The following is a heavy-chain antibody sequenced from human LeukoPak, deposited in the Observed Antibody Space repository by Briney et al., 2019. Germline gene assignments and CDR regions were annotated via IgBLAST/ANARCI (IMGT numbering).Heavy chain of an antibody. CDR3: ARSIAVADTLTGGY. D-gene: IGHD6-19*01. CDR2: ISSSSSYI. J-gene: IGHJ4*02. CDR1: GFTFSSCS. V-gene: IGHV3-21*01. Sequence: GGSLRLSCAASGFTFSSCSMNWVRQAPGKGLEWVSSISSSSSYIYYADSVKGRFTISRDNAKNSLYLQMNSLRAEDTAVYYCARSIAVADTLTGGYWGQGTLVTVSS.